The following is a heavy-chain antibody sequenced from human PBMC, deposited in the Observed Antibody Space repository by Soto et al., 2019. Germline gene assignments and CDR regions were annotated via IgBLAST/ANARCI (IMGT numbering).Heavy chain of an antibody. J-gene: IGHJ5*02. Sequence: SETLSLTCSVSGGSVNSGGYSWSWIRQPPGKGLEWIGFISPSGSPAYNPSLKSRVTISVDRSNNQISLELSSVTAADTAVYYCARGVLAWGPGTQVTVSS. CDR2: ISPSGSP. CDR1: GGSVNSGGYS. D-gene: IGHD2-8*01. CDR3: ARGVLA. V-gene: IGHV4-30-2*01.